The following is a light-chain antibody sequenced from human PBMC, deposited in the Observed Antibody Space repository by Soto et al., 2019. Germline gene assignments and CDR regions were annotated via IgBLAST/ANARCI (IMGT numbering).Light chain of an antibody. CDR2: HAS. J-gene: IGKJ1*01. Sequence: DIQMTQSPSTLSSSVGNRVTISCRASQSISRRLAWYQQKPGKAPTLLIYHASSLESGVPSRFSGSGSGTEFTLTISSLQPDDVATYYCQQYNTYLSFGQGTKVDIK. V-gene: IGKV1-5*01. CDR1: QSISRR. CDR3: QQYNTYLS.